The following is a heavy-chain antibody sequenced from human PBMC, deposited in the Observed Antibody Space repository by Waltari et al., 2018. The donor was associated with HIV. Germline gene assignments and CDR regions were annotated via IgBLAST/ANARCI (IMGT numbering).Heavy chain of an antibody. CDR2: IKQDGSEK. CDR3: ARDGGRRGPFGY. Sequence: EVQLVESGGGLVQPGGSLRLSCAASGFTFSNYGMSWVRQAPGKGLEWVANIKQDGSEKYYVDSVKGRFTISRDNDKNSVDLQMNSLRAEDTAVYYCARDGGRRGPFGYWGQGTLVTVSS. V-gene: IGHV3-7*01. D-gene: IGHD3-3*01. CDR1: GFTFSNYG. J-gene: IGHJ4*02.